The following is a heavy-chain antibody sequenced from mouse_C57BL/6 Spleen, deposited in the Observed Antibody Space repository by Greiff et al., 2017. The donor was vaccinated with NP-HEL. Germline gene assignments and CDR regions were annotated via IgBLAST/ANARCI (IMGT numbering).Heavy chain of an antibody. J-gene: IGHJ2*01. Sequence: QVQLQQPGTELVKPGASVKLSCKASGYTFTSYWMHWVKQRPGQGLEWIGNINPSNGGTNYNEKLKSKATLTVDKSSSTAYMQLSSLTSEDSAVYYCARWGGGYDRCYFDYWGQGTTLTVSS. CDR1: GYTFTSYW. D-gene: IGHD2-2*01. CDR3: ARWGGGYDRCYFDY. V-gene: IGHV1-53*01. CDR2: INPSNGGT.